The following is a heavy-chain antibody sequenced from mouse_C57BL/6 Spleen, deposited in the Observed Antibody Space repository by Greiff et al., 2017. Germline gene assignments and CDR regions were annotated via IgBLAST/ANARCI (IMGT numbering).Heavy chain of an antibody. CDR1: GYTFTSYG. D-gene: IGHD2-5*01. Sequence: QVQLQQSGAELARPGASVKLSCKASGYTFTSYGISWVKQRTGQGLEWIGEIYPRSGNTYYNEKFKGKATLTADKSSSTAYMELRSLTSEDSAVYFCARRGYSNSYYFDYWGQGTTLTVSS. V-gene: IGHV1-81*01. J-gene: IGHJ2*01. CDR3: ARRGYSNSYYFDY. CDR2: IYPRSGNT.